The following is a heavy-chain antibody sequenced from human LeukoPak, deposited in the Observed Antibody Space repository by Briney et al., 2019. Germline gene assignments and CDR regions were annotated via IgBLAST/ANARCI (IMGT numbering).Heavy chain of an antibody. D-gene: IGHD3-9*01. CDR1: GYTFTDYA. CDR2: IDPHSGGT. J-gene: IGHJ4*02. Sequence: ASVKVSCKASGYTFTDYAIHWVRQAPGQGLEWMGRIDPHSGGTNYAQKFQGRVTLTRDASISTAYMELSRPRSDDTAFYYCTRDLTISGPIGYWGQEALVTVSS. V-gene: IGHV1-2*06. CDR3: TRDLTISGPIGY.